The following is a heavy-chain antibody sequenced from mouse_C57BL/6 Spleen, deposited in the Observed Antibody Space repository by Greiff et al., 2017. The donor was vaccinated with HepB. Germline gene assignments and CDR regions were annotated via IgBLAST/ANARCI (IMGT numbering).Heavy chain of an antibody. J-gene: IGHJ2*01. D-gene: IGHD1-1*01. Sequence: VQLKQPGAELVKPGASVKLSCKASGYTFTSYWMQWVKQRPGQGLEWIGEIDPSDSYTNYNQKFKGKATLTVDTSSSTAYMQLSSLTSEDSAVYYCARRTTVVEGPFDYWGQGTTLTVSS. CDR1: GYTFTSYW. V-gene: IGHV1-50*01. CDR2: IDPSDSYT. CDR3: ARRTTVVEGPFDY.